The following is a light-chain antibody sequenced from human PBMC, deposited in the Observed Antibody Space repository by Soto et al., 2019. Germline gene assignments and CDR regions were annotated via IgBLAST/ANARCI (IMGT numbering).Light chain of an antibody. CDR3: QHYKSWPAWT. CDR2: GAS. CDR1: QSVSTY. Sequence: EIVMTQSPATLSVSPGERATLSCRASQSVSTYLAGYQQKPGQAPRLLIYGASTRATGTTARFSGSGYGTEFSLTISSLPSEYCAVYSCQHYKSWPAWTFGHGTKVEIK. V-gene: IGKV3-15*01. J-gene: IGKJ1*01.